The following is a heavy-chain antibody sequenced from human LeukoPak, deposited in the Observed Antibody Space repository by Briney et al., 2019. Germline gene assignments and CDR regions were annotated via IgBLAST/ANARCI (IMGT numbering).Heavy chain of an antibody. J-gene: IGHJ4*02. V-gene: IGHV6-1*01. CDR3: ARDLGNTGWYTFDY. CDR1: GNSVSSNNGA. CDR2: TYYRSKWYN. D-gene: IGHD6-19*01. Sequence: SQTLSLTCDISGNSVSSNNGAWNWIRQSPSRGLEWLGRTYYRSKWYNDYAGSLNGRITISPDTSKNQFSLHLNSVTPEDTAVYYCARDLGNTGWYTFDYWGQGILVTVSS.